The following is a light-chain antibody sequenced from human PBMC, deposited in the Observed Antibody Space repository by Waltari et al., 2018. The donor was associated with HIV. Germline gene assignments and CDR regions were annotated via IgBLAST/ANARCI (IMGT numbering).Light chain of an antibody. CDR3: ATWDDNLSGVV. CDR1: SSDIGSYY. CDR2: RNN. Sequence: QSVLTQPPSASGTPGQRVTISCSGSSSDIGSYYVYWFQQLPGTAPKLLIYRNNQRPSGVPDRFYGSKSGTSASLAISGLRSEDEADYYCATWDDNLSGVVFGGGTKLTVL. V-gene: IGLV1-47*01. J-gene: IGLJ2*01.